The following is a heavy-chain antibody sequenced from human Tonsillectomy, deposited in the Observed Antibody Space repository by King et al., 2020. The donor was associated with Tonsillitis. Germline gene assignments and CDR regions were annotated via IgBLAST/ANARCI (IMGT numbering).Heavy chain of an antibody. Sequence: QLVQSGAEVKKPGESLRISCKGSGYIFTSYWISWVRQMPGKGLEWMGRIDPGDSYTNYSPSFQGHVTISTDTSISTAYLEWSSLKASDTATYYSARRDYDTLTDNYYGLDVWGQGTTVTVSS. CDR1: GYIFTSYW. CDR3: ARRDYDTLTDNYYGLDV. V-gene: IGHV5-10-1*03. D-gene: IGHD3-9*01. J-gene: IGHJ6*02. CDR2: IDPGDSYT.